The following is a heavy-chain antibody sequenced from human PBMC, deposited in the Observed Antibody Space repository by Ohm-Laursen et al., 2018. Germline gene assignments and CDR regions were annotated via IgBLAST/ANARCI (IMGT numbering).Heavy chain of an antibody. D-gene: IGHD6-19*01. CDR2: ISWNSGSI. Sequence: SLRLSCTASGFTFDDYAMHWVRQAPGKGLEWVSGISWNSGSIGYADSVKGRFTISRDNAKNSLYLQMNSLRAEDTALYYCAKARSSSGWPYDGMDVWGQGTTVTVSS. V-gene: IGHV3-9*01. CDR1: GFTFDDYA. J-gene: IGHJ6*02. CDR3: AKARSSSGWPYDGMDV.